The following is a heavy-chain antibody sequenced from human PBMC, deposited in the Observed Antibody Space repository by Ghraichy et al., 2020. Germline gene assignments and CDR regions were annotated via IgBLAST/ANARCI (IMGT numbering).Heavy chain of an antibody. D-gene: IGHD6-6*01. V-gene: IGHV3-48*01. J-gene: IGHJ4*02. Sequence: GEPLNISCVASGFTFITYNMNWVRQAPGKGLEWVSFISLSRGTISYADSVKGRFTISRDNERNSLYLQMDSLTTEDTAVYYCARDGPYSNSPRNSFDYWGPGTLVTVSS. CDR3: ARDGPYSNSPRNSFDY. CDR2: ISLSRGTI. CDR1: GFTFITYN.